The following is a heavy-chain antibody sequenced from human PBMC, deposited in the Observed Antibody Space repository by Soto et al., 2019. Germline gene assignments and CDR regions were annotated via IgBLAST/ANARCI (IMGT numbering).Heavy chain of an antibody. V-gene: IGHV4-34*01. Sequence: PSETLSLTCAVYGGSFSGYYWSWIRQPPGKGLEWIGEINHSGSTNYNPSLKSRVTISVDTSKNQFSLKLSSVTAADTAVYYCARGRGSGYYGSGSYYDYWGQGTLVTVYS. CDR3: ARGRGSGYYGSGSYYDY. D-gene: IGHD3-10*01. J-gene: IGHJ4*02. CDR2: INHSGST. CDR1: GGSFSGYY.